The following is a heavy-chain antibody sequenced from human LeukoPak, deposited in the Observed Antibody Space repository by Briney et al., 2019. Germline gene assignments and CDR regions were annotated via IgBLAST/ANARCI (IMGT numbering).Heavy chain of an antibody. D-gene: IGHD3-10*01. J-gene: IGHJ4*02. CDR3: VRCRFGEPVDY. V-gene: IGHV1-18*01. CDR1: GYTFTTYG. Sequence: ASVEVSCKASGYTFTTYGISWVRQAPGQGLEWMGWINPYNGNTNYAQKFQGRVTMTTDTSTSTAYMELRSLRSDDTAVYYCVRCRFGEPVDYWGQGTLVTVSS. CDR2: INPYNGNT.